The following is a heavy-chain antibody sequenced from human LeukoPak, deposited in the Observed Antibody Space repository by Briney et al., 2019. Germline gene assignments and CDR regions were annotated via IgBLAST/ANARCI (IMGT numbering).Heavy chain of an antibody. CDR2: IKQDGSEK. Sequence: GSLRLSCAAPGFTFSSYWMSWVRQAPGKGLEWVANIKQDGSEKYYVDSVKGRFTISRDNAKNSLYLQVNSLRAEDTAVYYCAELGITMIGGVWGKGTTVTISS. CDR3: AELGITMIGGV. CDR1: GFTFSSYW. D-gene: IGHD3-10*02. J-gene: IGHJ6*04. V-gene: IGHV3-7*01.